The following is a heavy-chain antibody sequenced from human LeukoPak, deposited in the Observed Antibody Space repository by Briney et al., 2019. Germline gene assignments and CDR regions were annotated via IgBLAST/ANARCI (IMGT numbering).Heavy chain of an antibody. Sequence: GASVKVSCKASGYRFISNYIQWVRQAPGQAPEWMGWINPNTGATAYAQNFQGRVTMSRDTSIGTAYMDLSSLRSGDTAIYYCARDRVGSGWPRPFYFEVWGQGTLVTVSS. V-gene: IGHV1-2*02. D-gene: IGHD6-19*01. J-gene: IGHJ4*02. CDR2: INPNTGAT. CDR1: GYRFISNY. CDR3: ARDRVGSGWPRPFYFEV.